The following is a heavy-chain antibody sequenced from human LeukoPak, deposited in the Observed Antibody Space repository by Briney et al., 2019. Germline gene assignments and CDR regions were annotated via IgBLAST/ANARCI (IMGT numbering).Heavy chain of an antibody. CDR1: GGSISSYY. Sequence: SETLSLTCSVSGGSISSYYWTWIRQPPGKGLEWIGHIYYSGSTNYNPSLKSRVTISVDTSKNQFSLKLSSVTPADTAVYYCARGLATYDYWGQGTLVTVSS. D-gene: IGHD5-12*01. CDR2: IYYSGST. V-gene: IGHV4-59*01. J-gene: IGHJ4*02. CDR3: ARGLATYDY.